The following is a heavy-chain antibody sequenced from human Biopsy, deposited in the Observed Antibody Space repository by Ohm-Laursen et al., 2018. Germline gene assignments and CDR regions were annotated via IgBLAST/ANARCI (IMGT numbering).Heavy chain of an antibody. CDR1: SYTFTDYN. Sequence: ASVKASCKASSYTFTDYNIHWMRQAPGQGLEWLGYINCKTGATNYTQKFQGTVTMTRDTSISTAYLALGSLRSADTAIYYCARDPLNGHKHFDYWGQGSLVTVSS. CDR3: ARDPLNGHKHFDY. V-gene: IGHV1-2*02. CDR2: INCKTGAT. J-gene: IGHJ4*02. D-gene: IGHD2-8*01.